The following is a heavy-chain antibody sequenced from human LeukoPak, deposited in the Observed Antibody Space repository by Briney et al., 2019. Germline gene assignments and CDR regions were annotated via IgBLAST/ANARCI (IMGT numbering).Heavy chain of an antibody. CDR3: AKDRVPPPYYYDSSGYYNY. J-gene: IGHJ4*02. V-gene: IGHV3-23*01. CDR2: ISGRGGST. Sequence: PGGSLRLSCAASGFTFSSYGMSWVRQAPGKGLEWVSAISGRGGSTYYADSVKGRFTISRDNSKNTLYLQMNSLRAEDTAVYYCAKDRVPPPYYYDSSGYYNYWGQGTLVTVSS. CDR1: GFTFSSYG. D-gene: IGHD3-22*01.